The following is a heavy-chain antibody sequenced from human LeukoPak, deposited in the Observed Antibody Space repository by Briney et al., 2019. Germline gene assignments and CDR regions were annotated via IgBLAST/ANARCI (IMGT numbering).Heavy chain of an antibody. CDR1: GFTFSSYW. D-gene: IGHD3-10*01. CDR3: ARTGDYGSGRYFRPFDY. J-gene: IGHJ4*02. Sequence: GGSLRLSCAASGFTFSSYWMSWVPQAPGKGLEWVANIKQDGSEKYYVDSVKDRFTISRDNAKKSLFLQMNSLRAEDTAVYYCARTGDYGSGRYFRPFDYWGQGTLVTVSS. V-gene: IGHV3-7*01. CDR2: IKQDGSEK.